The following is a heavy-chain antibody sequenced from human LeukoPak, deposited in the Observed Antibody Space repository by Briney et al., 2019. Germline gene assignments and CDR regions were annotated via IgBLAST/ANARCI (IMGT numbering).Heavy chain of an antibody. CDR2: MNPNSGNT. J-gene: IGHJ6*02. CDR3: ARDNDILTGPYYYGMDV. CDR1: GYTFTSYD. V-gene: IGHV1-8*01. D-gene: IGHD3-9*01. Sequence: ASVKVSCKASGYTFTSYDINWVRQATGQGLEWMGWMNPNSGNTGYAQKFQGRVTMTRNTSISTAYMELRSLRSDDTAVYYCARDNDILTGPYYYGMDVWGQGTTVTVSS.